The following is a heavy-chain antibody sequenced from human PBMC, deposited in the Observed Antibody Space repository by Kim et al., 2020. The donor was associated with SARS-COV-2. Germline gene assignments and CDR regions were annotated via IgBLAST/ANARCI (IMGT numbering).Heavy chain of an antibody. J-gene: IGHJ3*02. Sequence: IPSFQGQVTISADKSVSTAYLQWSSLKASDTAMYYCARHLRYGDPDAFDIWGQGTMVTVSS. CDR3: ARHLRYGDPDAFDI. V-gene: IGHV5-51*01. D-gene: IGHD4-17*01.